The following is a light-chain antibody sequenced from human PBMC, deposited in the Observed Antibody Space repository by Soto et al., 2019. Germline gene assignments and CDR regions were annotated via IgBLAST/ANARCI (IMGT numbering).Light chain of an antibody. CDR3: QQQGT. J-gene: IGKJ2*01. Sequence: EIVLTQSPGTLSLSPGERATLSCRASDVLSSSYLVWYQQKPGQAPRLLIYAASRRATGIPDRFSGSGSATEYTHTINTLEPEDFAVYYCQQQGTFGQGTKLEIK. V-gene: IGKV3-20*01. CDR2: AAS. CDR1: DVLSSSY.